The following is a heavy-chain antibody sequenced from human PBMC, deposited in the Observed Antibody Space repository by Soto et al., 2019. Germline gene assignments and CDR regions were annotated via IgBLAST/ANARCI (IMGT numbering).Heavy chain of an antibody. Sequence: QVQLVQSGAEVKKPGSSVKVAYKASGGTFSSYTISWVRQAPGQGLEWMGRIIPILGIANYAQKFQGRVKITADTSTSTAYMELSSLRSADTAVYYWARDGQSIVDTGAFDIWGQGTMVTVSA. CDR1: GGTFSSYT. J-gene: IGHJ3*02. V-gene: IGHV1-69*02. CDR2: IIPILGIA. D-gene: IGHD2-21*01. CDR3: ARDGQSIVDTGAFDI.